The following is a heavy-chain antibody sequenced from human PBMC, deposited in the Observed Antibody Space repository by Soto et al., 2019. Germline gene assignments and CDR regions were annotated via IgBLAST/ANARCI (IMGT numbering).Heavy chain of an antibody. J-gene: IGHJ4*02. D-gene: IGHD5-12*01. CDR2: IIPTFGAA. Sequence: QVHLVQSGAEVKRPGSSVKVSCEASGGSFSNDAITWVRQVPGQGLEWMGGIIPTFGAANYGRQFQGRVTISADESTRTVYMELSSLRFDDTAVYYCARGFSGYYSSLDYWCQVTLVTVSS. CDR3: ARGFSGYYSSLDY. V-gene: IGHV1-69*01. CDR1: GGSFSNDA.